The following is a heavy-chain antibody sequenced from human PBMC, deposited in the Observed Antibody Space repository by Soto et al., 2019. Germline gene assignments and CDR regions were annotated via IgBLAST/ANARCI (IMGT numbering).Heavy chain of an antibody. J-gene: IGHJ5*02. CDR2: INPKSGGT. CDR1: GYTFTDHY. CDR3: ASGHDNSNFAAHH. Sequence: VQLVQSGAEVKKPGASVKVSCKASGYTFTDHYMHWVRQAPGQGLEWMGWINPKSGGTNYAQKFQGWVTMTRDTSSSTAYMEVSRLKSGDTAVYYCASGHDNSNFAAHHWGQGTLLTVSS. V-gene: IGHV1-2*04. D-gene: IGHD4-4*01.